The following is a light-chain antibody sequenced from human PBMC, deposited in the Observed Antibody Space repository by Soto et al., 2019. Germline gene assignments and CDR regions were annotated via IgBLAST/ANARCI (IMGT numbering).Light chain of an antibody. CDR1: SSDVGXXXX. V-gene: IGLV2-14*01. CDR2: EVI. J-gene: IGLJ2*01. CDR3: SSYSSSNTVI. Sequence: QSALTQPDSVSGXPXXSIXXXXXXXSSDVGXXXXXXXXXQHPXKXPXXXIYEVISRPSGIXNRLSGSKSGNTASLTISGLQAEDEADYYCSSYSSSNTVIFGGGTKVTVL.